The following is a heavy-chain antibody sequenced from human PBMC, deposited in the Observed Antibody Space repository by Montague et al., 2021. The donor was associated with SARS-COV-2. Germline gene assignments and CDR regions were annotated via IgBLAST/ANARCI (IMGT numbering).Heavy chain of an antibody. J-gene: IGHJ3*02. CDR2: IYYSGST. Sequence: SETLSLTCTVSGGSISSYYWSWIRQPPGEGLEWIGYIYYSGSTNYNPSLKSRVTISVDTSKNQFSLKLSSVTAADTAVYYCARTYYDILTVYYNRGAFDIWGRGTMVTVSS. CDR3: ARTYYDILTVYYNRGAFDI. V-gene: IGHV4-59*08. D-gene: IGHD3-9*01. CDR1: GGSISSYY.